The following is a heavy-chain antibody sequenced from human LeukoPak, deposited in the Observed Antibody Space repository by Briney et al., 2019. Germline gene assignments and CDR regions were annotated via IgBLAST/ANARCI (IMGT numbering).Heavy chain of an antibody. CDR3: ASTASGSYAFDI. J-gene: IGHJ3*02. CDR1: GGTFSSYA. V-gene: IGHV1-69*04. D-gene: IGHD3-10*01. Sequence: SVKVSCKASGGTFSSYAISWVRQAPGQGLEWMGRIISILGIANYAQKFQGRVTITADKSTSTAYMELSSLRSGDTAVYYCASTASGSYAFDIWGQGTMVTVSS. CDR2: IISILGIA.